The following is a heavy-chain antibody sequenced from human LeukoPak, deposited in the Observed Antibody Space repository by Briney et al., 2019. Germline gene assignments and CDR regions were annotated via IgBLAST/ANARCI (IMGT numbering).Heavy chain of an antibody. CDR1: GFTFSSYA. V-gene: IGHV1-18*01. CDR2: ISAYNGNT. D-gene: IGHD2-15*01. J-gene: IGHJ4*02. Sequence: PGGSLRLSCAASGFTFSSYAMSWVRQAPGKGLEWMGWISAYNGNTNYAQKLQGRVTMTTDKSTSTAYMEVRSLRSDDTAVYYCASTSPCSGGSCYPLGYWGQGTLVTVSS. CDR3: ASTSPCSGGSCYPLGY.